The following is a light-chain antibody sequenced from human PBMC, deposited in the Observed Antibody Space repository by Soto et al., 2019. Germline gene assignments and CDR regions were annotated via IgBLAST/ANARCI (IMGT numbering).Light chain of an antibody. V-gene: IGKV3-20*01. Sequence: EVGLTLSLDTLSLSQWERVTISGSAGKSFSRSYLAWYQQKPAQAPRLLIYGASSRATGIPDRFSGGGSGTDFTLTISRLEPEDFAVYYCQHYNSSPPITFGQGTLLEIK. CDR2: GAS. CDR1: KSFSRSY. J-gene: IGKJ5*01. CDR3: QHYNSSPPIT.